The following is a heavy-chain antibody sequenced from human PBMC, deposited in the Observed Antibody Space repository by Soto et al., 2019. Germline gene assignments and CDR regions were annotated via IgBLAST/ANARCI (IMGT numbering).Heavy chain of an antibody. V-gene: IGHV1-3*04. J-gene: IGHJ4*02. CDR3: ARPSETRIAVPLDDS. D-gene: IGHD6-19*01. CDR1: GYTFSRYT. CDR2: IHTGTGNT. Sequence: GASVKVSCKASGYTFSRYTLHWVRQAPGQSLEWMGWIHTGTGNTKYSQKFQDRVTITRDTSASTAYMELSSLRAEDKAVYYCARPSETRIAVPLDDSWGQGTLVTVSS.